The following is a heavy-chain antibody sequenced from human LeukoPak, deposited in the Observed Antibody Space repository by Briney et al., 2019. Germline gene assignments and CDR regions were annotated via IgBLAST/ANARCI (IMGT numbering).Heavy chain of an antibody. V-gene: IGHV3-11*06. CDR3: AREVVVVAEGYYFDY. J-gene: IGHJ4*02. Sequence: GGSLRLSCAASGFTFSDYYMSWIRQAPGKGLEWVSYISSSSSYTNYPDSVKGRFTISRDNAKNSLYLQMNSLRAEDTAVYYCAREVVVVAEGYYFDYWGQGTLVTVSS. CDR1: GFTFSDYY. D-gene: IGHD2-15*01. CDR2: ISSSSSYT.